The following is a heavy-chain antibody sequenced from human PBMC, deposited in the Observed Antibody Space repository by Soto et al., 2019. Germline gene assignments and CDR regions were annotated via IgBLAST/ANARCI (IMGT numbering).Heavy chain of an antibody. CDR1: RFTFCIYA. J-gene: IGHJ4*02. CDR3: ARGDDYGDYYFDY. Sequence: HHGGSPRLSRAASRFTFCIYAMHWVRKDPGKGLEWVAVISYDGSNKYYADSVKGRFTISRDNSKNTLYLQMNSLRAEDTAVYYCARGDDYGDYYFDYWGQGTLVTVSS. D-gene: IGHD4-17*01. CDR2: ISYDGSNK. V-gene: IGHV3-30-3*01.